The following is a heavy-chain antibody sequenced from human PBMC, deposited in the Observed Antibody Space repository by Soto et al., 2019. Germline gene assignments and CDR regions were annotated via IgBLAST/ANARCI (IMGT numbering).Heavy chain of an antibody. CDR3: ARGPYDFWSGAYYYFAMDV. D-gene: IGHD3-3*01. CDR2: ISPYNDNA. Sequence: QVQLVQSGAEVKKPGASVKVSCKASGYTFTNNGITWVRQAPGQGLEWLGWISPYNDNANNAQKFQGRITMTTDTSTSTAYMELRCLRSDDTAVYYCARGPYDFWSGAYYYFAMDVWGQGTTVTVSS. V-gene: IGHV1-18*04. CDR1: GYTFTNNG. J-gene: IGHJ6*02.